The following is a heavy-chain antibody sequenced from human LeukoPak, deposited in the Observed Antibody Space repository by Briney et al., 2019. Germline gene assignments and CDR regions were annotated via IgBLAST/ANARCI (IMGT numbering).Heavy chain of an antibody. CDR2: IGAAGDST. D-gene: IGHD3-16*01. J-gene: IGHJ3*02. V-gene: IGHV3-23*01. Sequence: GGSLRLSCAASGFSFSTYVMTWVRQAPGKGLEWVSTIGAAGDSTYYSDSVKGRFTVSRDNSKSALFLQMNSLRAEDTAVYYCAKELFVGNTGDTFDIRGQGTMVTVFS. CDR1: GFSFSTYV. CDR3: AKELFVGNTGDTFDI.